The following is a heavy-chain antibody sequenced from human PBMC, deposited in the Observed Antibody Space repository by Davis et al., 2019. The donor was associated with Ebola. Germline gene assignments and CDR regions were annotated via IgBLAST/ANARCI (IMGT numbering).Heavy chain of an antibody. CDR1: GGSISSYY. CDR2: IYYSGST. D-gene: IGHD1-14*01. CDR3: ARGRRGTGAYFDY. Sequence: SETLSLTCTVSGGSISSYYWSWIRQPPGKGLEWIGYIYYSGSTNYNPSLKSRVTISVDTSKNQFSLKLSSVTAADTAVYYCARGRRGTGAYFDYWGQGTLVTVSS. V-gene: IGHV4-59*01. J-gene: IGHJ4*02.